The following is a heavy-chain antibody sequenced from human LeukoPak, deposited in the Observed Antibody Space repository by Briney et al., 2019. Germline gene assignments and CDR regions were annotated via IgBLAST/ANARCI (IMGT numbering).Heavy chain of an antibody. J-gene: IGHJ4*01. V-gene: IGHV3-21*01. Sequence: GGSLRLSCVASGFAFNVYAMNWVRQASGRGLQWVSSISGKSTYINYGDSVKGRFTISRDNARNALYLQMDNLKAEDTAVYYCARDRSSGLHYYDYWGHGTLVSVSS. CDR2: ISGKSTYI. D-gene: IGHD6-19*01. CDR1: GFAFNVYA. CDR3: ARDRSSGLHYYDY.